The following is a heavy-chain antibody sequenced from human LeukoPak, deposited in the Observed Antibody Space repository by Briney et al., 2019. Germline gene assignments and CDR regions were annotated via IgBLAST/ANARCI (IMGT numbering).Heavy chain of an antibody. J-gene: IGHJ4*02. CDR1: GYTFTGYA. CDR2: VSAYNGVT. D-gene: IGHD3-22*01. CDR3: ARVDLYYDSSGYSQAANDY. V-gene: IGHV1-18*01. Sequence: GESLKVSCKASGYTFTGYAISWVRQAPGQGLEWMGWVSAYNGVTNYAQNFQDRVTMTTDTPTTTAYMELRSLRSDDTAVYYCARVDLYYDSSGYSQAANDYWGQGTLVTVSS.